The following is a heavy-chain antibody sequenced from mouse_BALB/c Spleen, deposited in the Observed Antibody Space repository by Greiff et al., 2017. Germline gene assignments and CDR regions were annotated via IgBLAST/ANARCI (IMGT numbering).Heavy chain of an antibody. CDR2: INSNGGST. Sequence: EVKLVESGGGLVKLGGFLKFSCAASGFTFSSYYMSWVRQTPEKRLELVAAINSNGGSTYYPDTVKGRFTISRDNAKNTLYLQMSSLKSEDTALYYCARQRITTRYFDDWGAGTTVTVSS. J-gene: IGHJ1*01. D-gene: IGHD1-1*01. CDR3: ARQRITTRYFDD. CDR1: GFTFSSYY. V-gene: IGHV5-6-2*01.